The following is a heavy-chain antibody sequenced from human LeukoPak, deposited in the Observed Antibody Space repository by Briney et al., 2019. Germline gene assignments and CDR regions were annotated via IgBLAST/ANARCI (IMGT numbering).Heavy chain of an antibody. CDR3: ARLTTTTTTGGPFDY. CDR2: ISSSGTTT. Sequence: GGSLRLSCAASGFSFSVYEMHWVRQAPGKGLEWISDISSSGTTTYYADSVKGRFTISRDNAKNSLYLQMNSLRAEDTAVYYCARLTTTTTTGGPFDYWGQGTLVTVSS. J-gene: IGHJ4*02. V-gene: IGHV3-48*03. D-gene: IGHD4-17*01. CDR1: GFSFSVYE.